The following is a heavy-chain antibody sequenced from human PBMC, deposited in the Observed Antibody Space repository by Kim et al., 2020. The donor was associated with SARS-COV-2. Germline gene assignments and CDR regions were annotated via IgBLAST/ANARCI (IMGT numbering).Heavy chain of an antibody. CDR2: IRNKANSYTT. V-gene: IGHV3-72*01. Sequence: GGSLRLSCAASGFTFSDYYMDWVRQAPGKGLEWVGRIRNKANSYTTEYAASANGRFTISRDDTKLYLQMNSRKSEETAMYYGARARAGLVGGGMVVWGKGTTVTVSS. J-gene: IGHJ6*01. CDR3: ARARAGLVGGGMVV. CDR1: GFTFSDYY. D-gene: IGHD2-15*01.